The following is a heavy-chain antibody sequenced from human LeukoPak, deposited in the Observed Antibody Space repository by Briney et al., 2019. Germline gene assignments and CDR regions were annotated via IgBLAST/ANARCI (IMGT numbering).Heavy chain of an antibody. J-gene: IGHJ6*03. CDR3: ARDKYYYYMDV. V-gene: IGHV3-9*01. Sequence: HTGGSLRLSCAASGFTFDDYAMHWVRQAPGKGLEWVSGINWNSGSIDYADSVKGRFTTSRDNAKNSLYLQMNSLRAEDTAVYYCARDKYYYYMDVWGKGTTVTISS. CDR2: INWNSGSI. CDR1: GFTFDDYA.